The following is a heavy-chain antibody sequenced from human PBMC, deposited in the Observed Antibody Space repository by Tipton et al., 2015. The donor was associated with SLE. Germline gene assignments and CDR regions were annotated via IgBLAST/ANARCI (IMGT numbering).Heavy chain of an antibody. CDR1: GFTVSAYW. J-gene: IGHJ4*02. Sequence: SLRLSCAVSGFTVSAYWMSWVRQAPGKALEWVANTNQDGSVKFYVDSVKGRFTISRDNAKNSLYLQMNSLRAEDTAFYYCAKDRSFAVTTPFDYWGQGTLASVSS. D-gene: IGHD4-11*01. V-gene: IGHV3-7*03. CDR3: AKDRSFAVTTPFDY. CDR2: TNQDGSVK.